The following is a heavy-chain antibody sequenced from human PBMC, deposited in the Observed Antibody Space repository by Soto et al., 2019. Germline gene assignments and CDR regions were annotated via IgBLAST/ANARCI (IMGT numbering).Heavy chain of an antibody. J-gene: IGHJ3*02. D-gene: IGHD1-26*01. Sequence: GGSLRLSCAASGFTFSNAWMNWVRQAPGKGLEWVGRIKSKSDGGTTDYAAPVQGRFIVSRDDSKNTLYLQMQSLRTEDTAVYYYATDPFSGSYYSFYISGQLTMVTDSS. CDR1: GFTFSNAW. CDR2: IKSKSDGGTT. CDR3: ATDPFSGSYYSFYI. V-gene: IGHV3-15*01.